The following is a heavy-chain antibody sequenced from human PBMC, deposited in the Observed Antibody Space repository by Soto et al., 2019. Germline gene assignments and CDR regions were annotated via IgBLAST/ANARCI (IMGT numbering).Heavy chain of an antibody. J-gene: IGHJ5*02. CDR3: AKNGGTFDP. Sequence: QVQLVESGGGLVMPGGSLRLSCAASGFTFSDYYMSWIRQAPGKGLEWISYISGSGVTVYYADSVRGRFTISRDNAKNALYLQMSNLRADDTAVYYCAKNGGTFDPWGQGTLGTVAS. V-gene: IGHV3-11*01. CDR2: ISGSGVTV. D-gene: IGHD7-27*01. CDR1: GFTFSDYY.